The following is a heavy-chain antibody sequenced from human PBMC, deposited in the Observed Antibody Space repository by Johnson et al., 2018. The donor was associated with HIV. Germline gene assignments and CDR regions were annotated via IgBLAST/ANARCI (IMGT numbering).Heavy chain of an antibody. Sequence: MLLVESGGGLVQPGGSLRLSCAASGFTFSSYWMSWVRKAPGKGLEWVANIKQDGSEKYYVDSVKGRFTISRDNAKNSLYLQMNSLRAEVTAVYYCARYERERIVRATLHDVFDIWGQGTMVTVSS. D-gene: IGHD1-26*01. J-gene: IGHJ3*02. CDR3: ARYERERIVRATLHDVFDI. CDR1: GFTFSSYW. V-gene: IGHV3-7*01. CDR2: IKQDGSEK.